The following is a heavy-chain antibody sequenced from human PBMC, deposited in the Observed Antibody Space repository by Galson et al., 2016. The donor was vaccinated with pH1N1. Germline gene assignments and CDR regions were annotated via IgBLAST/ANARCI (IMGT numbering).Heavy chain of an antibody. CDR3: IRDLGRPRDY. D-gene: IGHD7-27*01. J-gene: IGHJ4*02. V-gene: IGHV1-46*01. Sequence: SVKVSCKASGYTFTSEYIHWVRQAPGQGLEWMGVIDPSYGGTTYSQKFQGIVTMTRDTSTNTVYMELSGLKSEDTAIYSCIRDLGRPRDYWGQGTLVTVSS. CDR1: GYTFTSEY. CDR2: IDPSYGGT.